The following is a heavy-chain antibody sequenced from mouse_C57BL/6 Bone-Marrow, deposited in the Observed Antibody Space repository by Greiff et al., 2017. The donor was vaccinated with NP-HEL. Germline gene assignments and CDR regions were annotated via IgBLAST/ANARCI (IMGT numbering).Heavy chain of an antibody. V-gene: IGHV14-3*01. CDR2: IDPANGNT. J-gene: IGHJ2*01. D-gene: IGHD3-2*02. Sequence: EVQLQQSGAELVRPGASVKLSCTASGFNIKDDYMHWVKQRPEQGLEWIGWIDPANGNTKYAPKFQGKATITADTSSNTAYLQLSSLTSEDTAIYYCASRQLRHYFDYWGQGTTLTVSS. CDR1: GFNIKDDY. CDR3: ASRQLRHYFDY.